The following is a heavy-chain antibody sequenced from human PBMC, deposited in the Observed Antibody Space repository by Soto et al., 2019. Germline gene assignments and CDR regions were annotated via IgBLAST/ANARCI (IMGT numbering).Heavy chain of an antibody. CDR3: ALPRVYGGEFVFDI. CDR1: GYTFTSYA. CDR2: INAGNGNT. V-gene: IGHV1-3*01. Sequence: ASVKVSCKASGYTFTSYAMHWVRQAPGQRLEWMGWINAGNGNTKYSQKFQGRVTITRDTSASTAYMELSSLRSEDTAVYYCALPRVYGGEFVFDIWGKGTMVPVPS. J-gene: IGHJ3*02. D-gene: IGHD3-16*01.